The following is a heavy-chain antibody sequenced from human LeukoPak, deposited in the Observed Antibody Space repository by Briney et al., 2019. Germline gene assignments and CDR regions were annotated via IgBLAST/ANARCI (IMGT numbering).Heavy chain of an antibody. CDR2: IYYSGST. CDR3: ARAFRMYALHNWFDP. J-gene: IGHJ5*02. Sequence: SETLSLTCTVSGGSISSYYWSWTRQPPGKGLEWIGYIYYSGSTNYNPSLRSRVTISVDTSKNQFALKLSSVTAADTAVYYCARAFRMYALHNWFDPWGQGTLVTVSS. CDR1: GGSISSYY. D-gene: IGHD2-8*01. V-gene: IGHV4-59*01.